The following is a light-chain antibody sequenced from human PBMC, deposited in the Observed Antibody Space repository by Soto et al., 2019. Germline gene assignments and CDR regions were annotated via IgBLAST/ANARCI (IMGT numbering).Light chain of an antibody. Sequence: AVLTQYPLSLPVTLGQPASISCRPSQSLVYRDAITYLTWFQQWPGQSPRRLIYKVSNRDSWVPDRFSGSGSGAAFTLTISRVEAEDVALYYGMQGIHWYNFGQETQLEI. CDR1: QSLVYRDAITY. CDR2: KVS. CDR3: MQGIHWYN. V-gene: IGKV2-30*01. J-gene: IGKJ2*01.